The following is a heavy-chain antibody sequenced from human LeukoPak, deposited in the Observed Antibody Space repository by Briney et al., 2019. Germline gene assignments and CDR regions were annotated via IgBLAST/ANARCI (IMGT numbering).Heavy chain of an antibody. CDR2: IIPIFGTA. D-gene: IGHD4-17*01. CDR1: GGTFSSYA. Sequence: ASVKVSCKASGGTFSSYAISWVRQAPGQGLEWMGGIIPIFGTANYAQKFQGRVTITADESTSTAHMELGSLRSEDTAVYYCATHQGDYGDYVLPFDYWGQGTLVTVSS. V-gene: IGHV1-69*01. CDR3: ATHQGDYGDYVLPFDY. J-gene: IGHJ4*02.